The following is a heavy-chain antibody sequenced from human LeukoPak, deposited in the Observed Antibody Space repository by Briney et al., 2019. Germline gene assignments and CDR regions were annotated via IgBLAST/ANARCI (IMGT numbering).Heavy chain of an antibody. D-gene: IGHD2-2*01. Sequence: ASVKVSCKASGYTFISYGISWVRQAPGQGLEWMGWISAYNGNTNYAQKFQGRVTMTRDTSISTAYMELSRLRSDDTAVYYCARSTPNQYYFDSWGQGTLVTVSS. CDR1: GYTFISYG. J-gene: IGHJ4*02. CDR3: ARSTPNQYYFDS. CDR2: ISAYNGNT. V-gene: IGHV1-18*01.